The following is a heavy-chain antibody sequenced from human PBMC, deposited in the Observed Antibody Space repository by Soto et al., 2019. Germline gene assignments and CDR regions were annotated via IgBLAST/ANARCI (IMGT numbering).Heavy chain of an antibody. J-gene: IGHJ4*02. CDR2: IYYSGST. CDR1: GGSISSYY. V-gene: IGHV4-59*01. D-gene: IGHD3-10*01. Sequence: PSETLSLTCTVSGGSISSYYWSWIRQPPGKGLEWIGYIYYSGSTNYNPSLKSRVTISVDTSKNQFSLKLSSVTAADTAVYYCARDSKHSNRWFLDYWGQRTPVTVSS. CDR3: ARDSKHSNRWFLDY.